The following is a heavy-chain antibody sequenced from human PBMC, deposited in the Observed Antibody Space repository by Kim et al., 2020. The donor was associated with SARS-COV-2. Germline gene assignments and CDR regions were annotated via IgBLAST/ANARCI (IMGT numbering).Heavy chain of an antibody. J-gene: IGHJ2*01. Sequence: GGSLSLSCAASGFTFSNYAMHWIRQAPGRGLEYVSGIFSNGAGTYYAHSVKGCFTIFRDNSKNPLYLQMGSLIAEDMAVYYCARGYRGNLGPGNFDLWGCVTLVTISS. CDR2: IFSNGAGT. CDR3: ARGYRGNLGPGNFDL. V-gene: IGHV3-64*01. CDR1: GFTFSNYA. D-gene: IGHD3-16*02.